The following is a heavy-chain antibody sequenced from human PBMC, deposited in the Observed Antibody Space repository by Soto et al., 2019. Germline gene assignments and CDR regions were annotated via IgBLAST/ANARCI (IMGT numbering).Heavy chain of an antibody. CDR3: AREKAVAGIDDAFDI. J-gene: IGHJ3*02. CDR1: GYTFTSYA. Sequence: ASVKVSCKDSGYTFTSYAMHWGRQAPGQRLEWMGGINDSNGNTKYSQKFKGRVTITRDTSASTAYMELSSLRSEDTAVYYCAREKAVAGIDDAFDIWGQGTMVTVSS. V-gene: IGHV1-3*01. CDR2: INDSNGNT. D-gene: IGHD6-19*01.